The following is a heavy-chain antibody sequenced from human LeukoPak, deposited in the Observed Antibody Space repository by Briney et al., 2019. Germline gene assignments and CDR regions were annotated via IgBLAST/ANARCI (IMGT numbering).Heavy chain of an antibody. D-gene: IGHD4-17*01. Sequence: SETLSLTCTVSGGSISSYYWSWIRQPAGKGLEWIGRIYTSGNTNYNPSLKSRVTMSVDTSKNQFSLKMSSVTAADTAVYYCAMDYGDFIFDYWGQGTLVTVSS. CDR2: IYTSGNT. V-gene: IGHV4-4*07. CDR1: GGSISSYY. J-gene: IGHJ4*02. CDR3: AMDYGDFIFDY.